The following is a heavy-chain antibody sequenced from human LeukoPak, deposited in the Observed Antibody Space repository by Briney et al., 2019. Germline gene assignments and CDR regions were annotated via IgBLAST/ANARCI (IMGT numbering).Heavy chain of an antibody. Sequence: PGGSLRLSCAASGFTFSSYWMHWVRQAPGKGLVWVSRINSDGSSTSYADSVKGRFTISRDNAKNTLYLQMNSLRAEDTAVYYCGRGGYCSSTICYAMNAFDIWGHGTMVTVSS. J-gene: IGHJ3*02. CDR1: GFTFSSYW. V-gene: IGHV3-74*01. CDR3: GRGGYCSSTICYAMNAFDI. D-gene: IGHD2-2*03. CDR2: INSDGSST.